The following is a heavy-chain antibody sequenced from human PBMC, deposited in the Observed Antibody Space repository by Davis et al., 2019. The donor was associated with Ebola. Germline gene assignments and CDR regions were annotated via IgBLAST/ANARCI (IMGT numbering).Heavy chain of an antibody. V-gene: IGHV5-51*01. Sequence: GESLKISCNTSGYTFTSYWIGWVRQMPGKGLEWMGIIYPGDSDVRYSPSFQGQVTIAADKSINTAYLQWSSLQASDTAMYYCAGHRGRWLQNWGQGTLVTVSS. J-gene: IGHJ4*02. CDR3: AGHRGRWLQN. CDR2: IYPGDSDV. D-gene: IGHD5-24*01. CDR1: GYTFTSYW.